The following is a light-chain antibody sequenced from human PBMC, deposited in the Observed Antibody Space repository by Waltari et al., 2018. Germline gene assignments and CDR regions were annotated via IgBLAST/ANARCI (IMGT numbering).Light chain of an antibody. J-gene: IGLJ2*01. V-gene: IGLV2-8*01. CDR1: RSDIGAYTY. CDR2: EVD. CDR3: SSYAGSNKLI. Sequence: QSALTQPPSASGSPGQTVIISCTGTRSDIGAYTYVSWYQQIPGRAPALIIYEVDRRPPGVPDRFSGSKSGNTASLTVSGLQTEDEGDYYCSSYAGSNKLIFGGVTKLTVL.